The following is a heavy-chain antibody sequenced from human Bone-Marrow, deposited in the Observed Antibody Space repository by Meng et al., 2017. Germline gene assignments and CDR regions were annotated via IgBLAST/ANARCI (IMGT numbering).Heavy chain of an antibody. CDR2: INPNSGGT. J-gene: IGHJ6*02. CDR1: GYTFTGYY. CDR3: ATTRCSSTSCLPTYYYYGMDV. V-gene: IGHV1-2*02. D-gene: IGHD2-2*01. Sequence: ASVKVSCKASGYTFTGYYMHWVRQAPGQGLEWMRWINPNSGGTNYAQKFQGRVTMTRDTSISTAYMELSRLRSDDTAVYYCATTRCSSTSCLPTYYYYGMDVWGQGTTVTVSS.